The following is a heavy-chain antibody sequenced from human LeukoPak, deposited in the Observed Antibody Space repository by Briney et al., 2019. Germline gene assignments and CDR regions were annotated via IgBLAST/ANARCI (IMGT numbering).Heavy chain of an antibody. CDR2: IIPIFGTA. J-gene: IGHJ5*02. D-gene: IGHD1-1*01. Sequence: SVKVSCKASGGSFSSYAISWVRQAPGQGLEWMGGIIPIFGTANYAQKFQGRVTITADESTSTAYMELSSLRSEDTAVYYCATLTNNWNDGWFDPWGQGTLVTVSS. CDR1: GGSFSSYA. CDR3: ATLTNNWNDGWFDP. V-gene: IGHV1-69*13.